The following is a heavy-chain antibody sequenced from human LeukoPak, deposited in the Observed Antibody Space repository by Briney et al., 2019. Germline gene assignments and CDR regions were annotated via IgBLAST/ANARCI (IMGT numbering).Heavy chain of an antibody. Sequence: SETLSLTCTVSGYSISSGYYWGWIRQPPGKGLEWIGSIYHSGSTYYNPSLKSRVTISVDTSKNQFSLKLSCVTAADTAVYYCARVDSSPFYYYYMDVWGKGTTVTVSS. CDR1: GYSISSGYY. CDR2: IYHSGST. J-gene: IGHJ6*03. D-gene: IGHD6-6*01. V-gene: IGHV4-38-2*02. CDR3: ARVDSSPFYYYYMDV.